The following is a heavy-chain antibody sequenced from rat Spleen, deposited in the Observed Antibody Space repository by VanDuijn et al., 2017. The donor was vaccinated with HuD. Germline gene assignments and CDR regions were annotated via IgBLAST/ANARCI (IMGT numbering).Heavy chain of an antibody. J-gene: IGHJ1*01. Sequence: EVQLVESGGGLVQPGRSLKLSCAASGFTFSNYYMAWVRQAPTKGLEWVAYISTGGGSTYYRDSVKGRFTISRDNAKNTQYLQMDSLRSEDTATYYCARHGVLHWYFDFWGPGTMVTVSS. D-gene: IGHD4-2*01. CDR3: ARHGVLHWYFDF. CDR1: GFTFSNYY. CDR2: ISTGGGST. V-gene: IGHV5S13*01.